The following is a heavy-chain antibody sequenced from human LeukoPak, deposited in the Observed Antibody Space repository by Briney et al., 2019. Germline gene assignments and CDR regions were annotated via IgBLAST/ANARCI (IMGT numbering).Heavy chain of an antibody. CDR3: ARGNLAYCGGDCSGGY. V-gene: IGHV1-46*03. J-gene: IGHJ4*02. CDR1: GYTFTSYY. D-gene: IGHD2-21*02. CDR2: INPSGGST. Sequence: GASVKVSCKASGYTFTSYYMHWVRQAPGQGLEWMGIINPSGGSTSYAQKFQGRVTMTRDTSTSTVYMELSSLRSEDTAVYYCARGNLAYCGGDCSGGYWGQGTLVTVSS.